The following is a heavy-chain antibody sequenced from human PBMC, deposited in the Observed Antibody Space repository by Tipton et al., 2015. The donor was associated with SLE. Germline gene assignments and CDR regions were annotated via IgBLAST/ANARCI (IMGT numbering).Heavy chain of an antibody. V-gene: IGHV4-39*07. J-gene: IGHJ4*02. CDR3: ARVRVGATTGVDY. Sequence: TLSLTCTVSGGSISSSSYYWSWIRQPPGKGLEWIGEINHSGSTDYNPSLKSRVTIPVDTSKNQLSLKLSSVTAADTAVYYCARVRVGATTGVDYWGQGTLVTVSS. CDR1: GGSISSSSYY. CDR2: INHSGST. D-gene: IGHD1-26*01.